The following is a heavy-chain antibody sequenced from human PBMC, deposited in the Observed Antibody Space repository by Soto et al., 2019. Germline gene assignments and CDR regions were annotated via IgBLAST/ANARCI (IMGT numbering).Heavy chain of an antibody. CDR3: TSTYYDFWSGYYGIDY. J-gene: IGHJ4*02. CDR2: IRSKANSYAT. D-gene: IGHD3-3*01. V-gene: IGHV3-73*01. CDR1: GFTFSGSA. Sequence: EVQLVESGGGLVQPGGSLKLSCAASGFTFSGSAMHWVRQASGKGLEWVGRIRSKANSYATAYAASVKGRFTISRDDSKNTAYLLMNSLKTEDTAVYYCTSTYYDFWSGYYGIDYWGQGTLVTVSS.